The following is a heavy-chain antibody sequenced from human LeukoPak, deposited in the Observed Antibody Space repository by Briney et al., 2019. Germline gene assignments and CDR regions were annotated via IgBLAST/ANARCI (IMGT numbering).Heavy chain of an antibody. CDR1: GFTFDDYG. D-gene: IGHD5-24*01. J-gene: IGHJ4*02. CDR3: ATQRDGYNAPFDY. Sequence: GGSLRLSCAASGFTFDDYGMSWVRQAPGKGLEWVSGINWNGGSTGYADSVKGRFTISRDNAKKSLFLQMNSLRAEDTAVYYCATQRDGYNAPFDYWGQGTLVTVSS. V-gene: IGHV3-20*04. CDR2: INWNGGST.